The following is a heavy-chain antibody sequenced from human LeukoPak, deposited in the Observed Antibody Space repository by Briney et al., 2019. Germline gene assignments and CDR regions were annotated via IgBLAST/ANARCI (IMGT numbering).Heavy chain of an antibody. CDR3: AKESTGFFDY. V-gene: IGHV3-30*02. D-gene: IGHD1-14*01. J-gene: IGHJ4*02. CDR2: IRYDGSNK. CDR1: GFTFSNYW. Sequence: PGGSLRLSCAASGFTFSNYWMSWVRQAPGKGLEWVAFIRYDGSNKYYADSVKGRFTISRDNSKNTLYLQMNSLRAEDTAVYYCAKESTGFFDYWGQGTLVTVSS.